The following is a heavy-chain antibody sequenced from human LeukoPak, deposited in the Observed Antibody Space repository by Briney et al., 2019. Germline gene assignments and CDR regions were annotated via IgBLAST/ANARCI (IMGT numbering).Heavy chain of an antibody. Sequence: ASVKVSCKASGYTFTSYYMHWVRQAPGQGLEWMGWINPNSGGTNYAQKFQGWVTMTRDTPISTAYMELSRLRSDDTAVYYCARAPDYDFYYFDYWGQGTLVTVSS. CDR3: ARAPDYDFYYFDY. V-gene: IGHV1-2*04. CDR1: GYTFTSYY. D-gene: IGHD4-17*01. J-gene: IGHJ4*02. CDR2: INPNSGGT.